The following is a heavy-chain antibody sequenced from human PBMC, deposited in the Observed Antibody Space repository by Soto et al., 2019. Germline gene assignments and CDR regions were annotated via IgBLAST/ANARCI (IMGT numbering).Heavy chain of an antibody. Sequence: PSETLSLTCTVSGGSISSYYWSWIRQPPGKGLEWIGFFYYSGSTDYNPSLKSRVTISVDTSKNQFSLKLSSVTAADTAVYYCARDGPRGYSYGYHRNYYGMDVWGQGTTVTVSS. CDR1: GGSISSYY. CDR3: ARDGPRGYSYGYHRNYYGMDV. D-gene: IGHD5-18*01. J-gene: IGHJ6*02. CDR2: FYYSGST. V-gene: IGHV4-59*12.